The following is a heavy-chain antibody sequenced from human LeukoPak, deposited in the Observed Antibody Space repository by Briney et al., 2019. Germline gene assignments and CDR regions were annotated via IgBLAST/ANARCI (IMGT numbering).Heavy chain of an antibody. CDR1: GYTFTSYD. J-gene: IGHJ6*02. CDR2: INTDTGNP. V-gene: IGHV7-4-1*02. CDR3: ARALRYGNYGMDV. Sequence: ASVKVSCKASGYTFTSYDINWVRQAPGQGLEWMGWINTDTGNPTYAHGFTGRFVFSLDTSVSTAYLQISSPKAEDTAVYYCARALRYGNYGMDVWGQGTTVTVSS. D-gene: IGHD3-10*01.